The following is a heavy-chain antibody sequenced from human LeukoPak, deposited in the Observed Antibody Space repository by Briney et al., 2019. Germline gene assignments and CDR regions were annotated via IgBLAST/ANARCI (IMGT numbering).Heavy chain of an antibody. CDR1: GGSFSTGGLY. J-gene: IGHJ3*02. CDR2: IYHSGST. V-gene: IGHV4-30-2*01. CDR3: ARWGLDGSDAFDI. D-gene: IGHD5-24*01. Sequence: PSETLSLTCTVSGGSFSTGGLYWSWIRQPPGKGLEWIGFIYHSGSTYYNPSLKGRVTMSVDRSNNQFSLKLSSVTAADTAMYYCARWGLDGSDAFDIWGQGTMVTVSS.